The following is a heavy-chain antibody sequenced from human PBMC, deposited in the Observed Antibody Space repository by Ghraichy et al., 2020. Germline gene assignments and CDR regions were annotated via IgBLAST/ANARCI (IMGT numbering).Heavy chain of an antibody. D-gene: IGHD3-10*01. CDR3: ARAPYYFDSGSYFAY. V-gene: IGHV4-34*01. J-gene: IGHJ4*02. CDR1: GGSFSGYY. CDR2: INHSGSA. Sequence: GSLRLSCAVYGGSFSGYYWSWIRQPPGKGLEWIGEINHSGSANYNPSLKSRVTISVDTSKNHLSLMLSSVTAADTAVYYCARAPYYFDSGSYFAYWGQGTLVTVSS.